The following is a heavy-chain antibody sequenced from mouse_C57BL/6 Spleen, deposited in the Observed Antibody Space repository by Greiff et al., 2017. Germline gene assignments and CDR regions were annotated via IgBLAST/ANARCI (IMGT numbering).Heavy chain of an antibody. CDR2: INPYNGGT. J-gene: IGHJ2*01. CDR3: ARRDTGGGFDY. D-gene: IGHD3-3*01. Sequence: VQLQQSGPVLVKPGASVKMSCKASGYTFTDYYMNWVKQSNGKSLEWIGVINPYNGGTSYNQKFKGKATLTVDKSSSTAYMELNSLTSEDSAVYYCARRDTGGGFDYWGQGTTLTVSS. CDR1: GYTFTDYY. V-gene: IGHV1-19*01.